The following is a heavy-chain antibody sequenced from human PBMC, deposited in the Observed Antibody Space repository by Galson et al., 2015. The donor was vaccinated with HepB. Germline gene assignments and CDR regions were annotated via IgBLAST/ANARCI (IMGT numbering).Heavy chain of an antibody. V-gene: IGHV3-30*14. CDR2: IGYDGSPI. J-gene: IGHJ4*01. CDR1: GFSFSDAA. Sequence: SLRLSCAASGFSFSDAAMHWVRQTPGKGLEWVALIGYDGSPIYYLDSVKGRFTISRENSDNTLFLQMNALTTADAGLYYCVRDSGRWGNLGMDYWGRGTLVT. D-gene: IGHD6-25*01. CDR3: VRDSGRWGNLGMDY.